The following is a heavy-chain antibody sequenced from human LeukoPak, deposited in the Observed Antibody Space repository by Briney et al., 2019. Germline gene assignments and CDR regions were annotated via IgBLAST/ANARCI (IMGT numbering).Heavy chain of an antibody. CDR1: GYSISSGYY. V-gene: IGHV4-38-2*02. CDR2: IYHSGST. Sequence: SETLSLTCTVSGYSISSGYYWGWIRQPPGKGLEWIGTIYHSGSTYYNPSLTSRVTISVDTSKNQFSPKLSSVTAADTAVYYCARTGYCSGGTCYLNPIDYWGQGTLVTVSS. J-gene: IGHJ4*02. D-gene: IGHD2-15*01. CDR3: ARTGYCSGGTCYLNPIDY.